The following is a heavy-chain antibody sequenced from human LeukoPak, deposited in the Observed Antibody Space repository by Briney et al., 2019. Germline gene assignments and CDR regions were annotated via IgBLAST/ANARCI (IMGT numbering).Heavy chain of an antibody. V-gene: IGHV3-21*01. D-gene: IGHD1-26*01. CDR1: GFTFSSYS. Sequence: GGSLRLCCAASGFTFSSYSMNWVRQAPGKGLEWVSSISSSSSYIYYADSVKGRFTISRDNAKNSLYLQMNSLRAEDTSVYYCARRRLVGATRGYYFDYWGQGTLVTVSS. CDR2: ISSSSSYI. CDR3: ARRRLVGATRGYYFDY. J-gene: IGHJ4*02.